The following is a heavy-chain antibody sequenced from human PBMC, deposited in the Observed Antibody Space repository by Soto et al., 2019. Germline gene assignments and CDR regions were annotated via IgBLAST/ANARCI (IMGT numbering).Heavy chain of an antibody. CDR1: GFTFSSYD. Sequence: EVQLVESGGGLVKPGGSLRLSCAASGFTFSSYDMSWVRQAPGKGLEWVSTILVGGSPHYEDSVKGRFTISRDTSKNTVYLQMNSLTAGDTAVYYCAKATATSGGAFEIYGQGAMVTVSS. J-gene: IGHJ3*02. CDR2: ILVGGSP. V-gene: IGHV3-23*04. CDR3: AKATATSGGAFEI. D-gene: IGHD1-1*01.